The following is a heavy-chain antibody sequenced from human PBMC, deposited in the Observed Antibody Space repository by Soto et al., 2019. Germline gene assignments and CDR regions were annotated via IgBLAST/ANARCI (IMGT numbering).Heavy chain of an antibody. J-gene: IGHJ4*02. Sequence: LRLSCAASGFTFSSYAMSWVRQAPGKGLEWVSTISGSGASTYYADSVKGRFTISRDISKDTLYLQMNSLRAEGTAVYYCAKEAHLAYFDYWGQGTLVTVSS. V-gene: IGHV3-23*01. CDR1: GFTFSSYA. CDR3: AKEAHLAYFDY. CDR2: ISGSGAST.